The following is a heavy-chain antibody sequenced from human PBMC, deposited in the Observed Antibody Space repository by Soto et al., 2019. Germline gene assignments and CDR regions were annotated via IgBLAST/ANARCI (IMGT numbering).Heavy chain of an antibody. CDR3: AHSYGGYYYRTFDY. CDR2: IYWDDDK. CDR1: GFSLSTSGVG. J-gene: IGHJ4*02. Sequence: QITLKESGPPLVKPTQTLTLTCTFSGFSLSTSGVGVGWIRQPPGKALEWLALIYWDDDKRYSPSLKSRLTITKDTSKNQVVLTMTNMDPVDTATSYCAHSYGGYYYRTFDYWGQGTLVTVSS. D-gene: IGHD3-22*01. V-gene: IGHV2-5*02.